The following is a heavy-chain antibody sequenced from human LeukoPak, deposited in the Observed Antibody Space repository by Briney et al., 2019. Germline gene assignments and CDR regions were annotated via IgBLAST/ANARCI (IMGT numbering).Heavy chain of an antibody. CDR3: AREGGDYVDFNY. D-gene: IGHD4-17*01. V-gene: IGHV3-21*01. CDR1: GFTFGSYS. Sequence: PGGSLRLSCAASGFTFGSYSMSWVRQAPEKGLEWVSSISTSSLYIYYADSVKGRFTISRDNAKNSLYLQMNSLRAEDTAVYYCAREGGDYVDFNYWGQGTLVTVSS. CDR2: ISTSSLYI. J-gene: IGHJ4*02.